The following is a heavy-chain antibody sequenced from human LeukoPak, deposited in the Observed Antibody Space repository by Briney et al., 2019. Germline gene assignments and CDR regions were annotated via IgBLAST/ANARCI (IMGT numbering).Heavy chain of an antibody. CDR1: GFTFSSYS. CDR2: ISSSSSYI. V-gene: IGHV3-21*01. J-gene: IGHJ4*02. CDR3: ARDAHYDFWSGYYSTWPLGY. Sequence: GGSLRLSCAASGFTFSSYSMNWVRQAPGKGLKWVSSISSSSSYIYYTDSVKGRFTISRDNAKNSLYLQMNSLRAEDTAVYYCARDAHYDFWSGYYSTWPLGYWGQGTLVTVSS. D-gene: IGHD3-3*01.